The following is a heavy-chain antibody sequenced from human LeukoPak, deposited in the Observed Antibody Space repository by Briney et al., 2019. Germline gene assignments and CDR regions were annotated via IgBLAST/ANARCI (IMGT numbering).Heavy chain of an antibody. CDR3: ARGSRYSSGGVRWFDP. D-gene: IGHD6-19*01. CDR2: IYYSGST. J-gene: IGHJ5*02. CDR1: GGSISSYY. Sequence: SETLSLTCTVSGGSISSYYWSWIRQPPGKGLEWIGYIYYSGSTYYNPSLKSRVTISVDTSKNQFSLELSSVTAADTAVYYCARGSRYSSGGVRWFDPWGQGTLVTVSS. V-gene: IGHV4-59*12.